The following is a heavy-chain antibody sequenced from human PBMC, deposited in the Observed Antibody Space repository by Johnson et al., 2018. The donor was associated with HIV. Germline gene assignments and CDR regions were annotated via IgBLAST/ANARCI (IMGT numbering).Heavy chain of an antibody. D-gene: IGHD3-16*01. CDR3: ARDYETI. V-gene: IGHV3-30*02. Sequence: QMQLVESGGGVVQPGRSLRLSCAASGFTFSSYGMHWVRQAPGKGLEWVAFIRYDGSNRYYADSVKGRFIISRDKSKNTLYLQMNSLRSEDTAVYYCARDYETIWGQGTMVTVSS. CDR2: IRYDGSNR. CDR1: GFTFSSYG. J-gene: IGHJ3*02.